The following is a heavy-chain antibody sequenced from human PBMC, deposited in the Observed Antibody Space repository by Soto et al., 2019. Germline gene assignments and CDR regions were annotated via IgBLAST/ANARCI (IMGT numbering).Heavy chain of an antibody. D-gene: IGHD2-2*01. V-gene: IGHV5-51*01. CDR2: IYPGDSDT. CDR1: GYSFIDYW. J-gene: IGHJ5*02. CDR3: ARQTVVLVPAAHNRLYNWFDP. Sequence: PGESLKISCKGSGYSFIDYWIGWVRQVPGKGLEWMGVIYPGDSDTRYSPSFQGQVTISADKSISTAYLQWSSLKASDTAMYYCARQTVVLVPAAHNRLYNWFDPWGQGTLVTVSS.